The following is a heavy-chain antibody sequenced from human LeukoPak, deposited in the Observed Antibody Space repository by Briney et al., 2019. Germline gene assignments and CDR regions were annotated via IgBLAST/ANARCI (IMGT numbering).Heavy chain of an antibody. CDR1: GFIFSSYW. CDR3: ARDPYSSTWSYGMDV. J-gene: IGHJ6*02. D-gene: IGHD6-6*01. Sequence: GGSLRLSCAASGFIFSSYWMSWVRQAPGKGLGWVANIKQDGSEEVYVDSVKGRFTISRDNAKNSLFLQMNTLRAEDTAVYYCARDPYSSTWSYGMDVWGQGTTVTVSS. CDR2: IKQDGSEE. V-gene: IGHV3-7*05.